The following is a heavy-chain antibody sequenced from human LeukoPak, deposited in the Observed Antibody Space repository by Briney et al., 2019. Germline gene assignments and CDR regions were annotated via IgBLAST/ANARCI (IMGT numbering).Heavy chain of an antibody. CDR1: GFTFSSYG. J-gene: IGHJ4*02. Sequence: GGSLRLSCAAPGFTFSSYGMHWVRQAPGKGLEWVAFIRYDGSNKYYADSVKGRFTISRDNSKNTLYLQMNSLRAEDTAVYYCALIPRDIVVVPAANWGQGTLVTVSS. V-gene: IGHV3-30*02. D-gene: IGHD2-2*01. CDR3: ALIPRDIVVVPAAN. CDR2: IRYDGSNK.